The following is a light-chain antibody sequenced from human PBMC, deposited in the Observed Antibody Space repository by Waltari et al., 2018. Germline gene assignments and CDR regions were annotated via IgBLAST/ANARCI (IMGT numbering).Light chain of an antibody. CDR2: WAS. Sequence: DIVMTQSPDSLAVSLGERATINCKSSQSVLYSSNNKNFLAWYQQKPRQPPRLLIYWASTRESGVPDRFSGSGSGKNFPLTINSLQAEDVAVYYCQQYYTILRTFGQGTKVEIK. CDR1: QSVLYSSNNKNF. V-gene: IGKV4-1*01. CDR3: QQYYTILRT. J-gene: IGKJ1*01.